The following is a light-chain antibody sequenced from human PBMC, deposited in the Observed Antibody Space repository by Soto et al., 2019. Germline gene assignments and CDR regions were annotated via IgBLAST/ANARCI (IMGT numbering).Light chain of an antibody. CDR3: QQYDTSPPMFT. CDR2: ATS. Sequence: TQSASTLSLARGEGAARCSRGRPSVDSTYLAWYQQKPDQSPRLLIYATSTRAAGIPDRFSGSGSGTNFSLTIIRLQPDDVAVYYGQQYDTSPPMFTFGEGTKVDIK. J-gene: IGKJ2*01. CDR1: PSVDSTY. V-gene: IGKV3-20*01.